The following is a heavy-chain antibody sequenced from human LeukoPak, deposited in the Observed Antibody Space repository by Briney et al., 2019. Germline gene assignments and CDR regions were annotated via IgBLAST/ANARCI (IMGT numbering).Heavy chain of an antibody. D-gene: IGHD3-3*01. CDR1: GYTFTSYD. V-gene: IGHV1-8*01. CDR2: MNPNSGNT. J-gene: IGHJ5*02. Sequence: ASVKVSCKASGYTFTSYDINWVRQATGQGPEWMGWMNPNSGNTGYAQKFQGRVTMTRNTSISTAYMELSSLRSEDTAVYYCARGHPYDFWSGYYRTPSANWFDPWGQGTLVTVSS. CDR3: ARGHPYDFWSGYYRTPSANWFDP.